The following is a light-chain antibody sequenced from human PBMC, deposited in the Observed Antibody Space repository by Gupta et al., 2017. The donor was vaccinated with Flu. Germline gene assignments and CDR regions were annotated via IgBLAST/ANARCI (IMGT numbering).Light chain of an antibody. Sequence: QSAPTQPRSVSGSPGPSVTISCTGTTNDVGSSNRVSWYEQRPGKAPKLILYEVTKRPSGVPDRFSGSKSGNTASLTISGLQADDEADYYCSSHAGRVTWVFGTGTTVTVL. CDR2: EVT. J-gene: IGLJ1*01. CDR3: SSHAGRVTWV. V-gene: IGLV2-11*01. CDR1: TNDVGSSNR.